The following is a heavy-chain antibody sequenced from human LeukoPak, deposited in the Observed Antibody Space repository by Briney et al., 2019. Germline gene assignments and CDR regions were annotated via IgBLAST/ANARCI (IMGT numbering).Heavy chain of an antibody. J-gene: IGHJ4*02. Sequence: GGSLRLSCAASGFTFSSYWMHWVRQAPGKGLVWVSRINSDGSSTSYADSVKGRFTISRDNAKNTLYLQMNSLRADDTAVYYCARDPHAPDYYDSSGIDYWGQGTLVTVSS. V-gene: IGHV3-74*01. D-gene: IGHD3-22*01. CDR1: GFTFSSYW. CDR2: INSDGSST. CDR3: ARDPHAPDYYDSSGIDY.